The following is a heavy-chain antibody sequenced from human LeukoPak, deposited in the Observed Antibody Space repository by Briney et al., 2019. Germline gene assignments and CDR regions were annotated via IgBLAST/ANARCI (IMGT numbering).Heavy chain of an antibody. J-gene: IGHJ4*02. D-gene: IGHD6-19*01. V-gene: IGHV4-59*01. CDR1: GGSISSYY. CDR2: IYYSGST. Sequence: SETLSLTCTVSGGSISSYYWSWIRQPPGKGLEWIGYIYYSGSTNYNPSLKSRVTISVDTSKNQFSLKLSSVTAADTAVYYCARGLYSSGWSPVDYWGQGTLVTVSS. CDR3: ARGLYSSGWSPVDY.